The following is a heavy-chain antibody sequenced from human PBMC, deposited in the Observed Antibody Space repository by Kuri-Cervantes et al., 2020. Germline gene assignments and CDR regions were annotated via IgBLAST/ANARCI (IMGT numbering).Heavy chain of an antibody. D-gene: IGHD3-22*01. CDR2: IYYSGST. V-gene: IGHV4-31*02. CDR3: ARTINYDSSGSRGYYYYGMDV. CDR1: GGSISSGGYS. Sequence: SQTLSLTCAVSGGSISSGGYSWSWIRQPPGKGLEWIGYIYYSGSTYYNPSLKGRVTISVDTSKNQFSLKLSSVTAADTAVYYCARTINYDSSGSRGYYYYGMDVWGQGTTVTVSS. J-gene: IGHJ6*02.